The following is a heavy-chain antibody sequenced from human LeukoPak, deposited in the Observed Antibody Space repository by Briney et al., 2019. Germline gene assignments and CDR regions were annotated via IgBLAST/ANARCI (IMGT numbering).Heavy chain of an antibody. V-gene: IGHV3-23*01. CDR3: AKDGPFLGWSGNFDY. Sequence: GGSLRLSCAASGFTFSSYAMSWVRQAPGKGLEWVSAISGAGVSTYYADSVRGRFTISRDNSKNTLYLQMNSLRAGDTAVYYCAKDGPFLGWSGNFDYWGQGTLVTVSS. CDR1: GFTFSSYA. CDR2: ISGAGVST. D-gene: IGHD3-3*01. J-gene: IGHJ4*02.